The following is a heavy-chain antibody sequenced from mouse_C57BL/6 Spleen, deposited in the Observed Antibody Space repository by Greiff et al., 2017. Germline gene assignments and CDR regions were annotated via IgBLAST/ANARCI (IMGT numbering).Heavy chain of an antibody. CDR2: ISSGSSTI. CDR1: GFTFSDYG. J-gene: IGHJ3*01. D-gene: IGHD2-4*01. Sequence: EVQVVESGGGLVKPGGSLKLSCAASGFTFSDYGMHWVRQAPEKGLELVAYISSGSSTIYYADTVKDRFTVSRDNAKNTLFLQMTSLRSADTAMSYCADDYGEGAWFAYWGQGTLVTVSA. CDR3: ADDYGEGAWFAY. V-gene: IGHV5-17*01.